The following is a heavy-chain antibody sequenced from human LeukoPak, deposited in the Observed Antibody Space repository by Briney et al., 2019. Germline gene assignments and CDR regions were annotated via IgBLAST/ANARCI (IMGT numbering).Heavy chain of an antibody. CDR1: GGSISSGDYY. J-gene: IGHJ4*02. Sequence: SQTLSLTCTVSGGSISSGDYYWSWIRQPPGKGLEWIVYIYYSGSTYYNPSLKSRVTISVDTSKNHFSLKLSSVTAAYTAVYYCARAVDFWSGYYSLIEYWGQGTLVTVSS. CDR2: IYYSGST. D-gene: IGHD3-3*01. V-gene: IGHV4-30-4*08. CDR3: ARAVDFWSGYYSLIEY.